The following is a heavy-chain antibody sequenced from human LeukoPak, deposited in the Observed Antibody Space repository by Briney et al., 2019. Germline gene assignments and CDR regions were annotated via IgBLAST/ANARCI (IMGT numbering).Heavy chain of an antibody. Sequence: GGSLRLSCAASGFTVSNNYMNWVRQAPGKWLEWVSVIYSGGSTYYADSVKGRFTIFRDNAKNSLYLQMNSLRAEDTAVYYCARDSSWYGIDYWGQGTLVTVSS. J-gene: IGHJ4*02. V-gene: IGHV3-66*01. CDR3: ARDSSWYGIDY. D-gene: IGHD6-13*01. CDR2: IYSGGST. CDR1: GFTVSNNY.